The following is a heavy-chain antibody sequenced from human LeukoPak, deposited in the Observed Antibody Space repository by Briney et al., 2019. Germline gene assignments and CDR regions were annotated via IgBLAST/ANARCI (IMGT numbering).Heavy chain of an antibody. D-gene: IGHD2-2*01. V-gene: IGHV4-61*02. CDR1: GGSISSSSYY. Sequence: SETLSLTCTVSGGSISSSSYYWSWIRQPAGKGLEWIGRIYTSGSTNYNPSLKSRVTMPVDTSKNQFSLKLSSVTAADTAVYYCARDSVAPAAPYNWFDPWGQGTLVTVSS. J-gene: IGHJ5*02. CDR3: ARDSVAPAAPYNWFDP. CDR2: IYTSGST.